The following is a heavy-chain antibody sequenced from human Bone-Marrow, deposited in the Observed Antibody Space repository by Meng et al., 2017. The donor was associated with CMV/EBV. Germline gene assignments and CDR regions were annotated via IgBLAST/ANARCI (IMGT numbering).Heavy chain of an antibody. J-gene: IGHJ6*01. Sequence: DSVKVSCKASGYTFTGYYMHWVRQAPGQGLEWMGWINPNSGGTNYAQKFQGRVTMTRDTSISTAYMELSRLRSDDTAVYYCATISKGYYYYGMDVWGQGTTVTGSS. CDR1: GYTFTGYY. V-gene: IGHV1-2*02. CDR2: INPNSGGT. D-gene: IGHD3-9*01. CDR3: ATISKGYYYYGMDV.